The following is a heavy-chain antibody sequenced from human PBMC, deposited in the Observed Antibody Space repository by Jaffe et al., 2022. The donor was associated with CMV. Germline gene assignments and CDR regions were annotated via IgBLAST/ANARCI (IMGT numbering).Heavy chain of an antibody. Sequence: EVQLVESGGGLVQPGGSLRLSCAASGFTFSSYWMSWVRQAPGKGLEWVANIKQDGSEKYYVDSVKGRFTISRDNAKNSLYLQMNSLRAEDTAVYYCARDNMVYAIPVYYYYYMDVWGKGTTVTVSS. J-gene: IGHJ6*03. CDR3: ARDNMVYAIPVYYYYYMDV. V-gene: IGHV3-7*03. CDR1: GFTFSSYW. D-gene: IGHD2-8*01. CDR2: IKQDGSEK.